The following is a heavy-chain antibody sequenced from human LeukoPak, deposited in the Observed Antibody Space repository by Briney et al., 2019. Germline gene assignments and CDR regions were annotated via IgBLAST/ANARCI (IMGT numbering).Heavy chain of an antibody. Sequence: GALVKVSCKASGYTFTLYYMHWVRQAPGQGLEWMGTINPSGGSTHYAQRFQGRVTMTRDTSTSTVDMELSSLRSEDTAVYYCARGYCSSTSCYAWFDPWGQGTLVTVSS. V-gene: IGHV1-46*01. D-gene: IGHD2-2*01. CDR2: INPSGGST. J-gene: IGHJ5*02. CDR1: GYTFTLYY. CDR3: ARGYCSSTSCYAWFDP.